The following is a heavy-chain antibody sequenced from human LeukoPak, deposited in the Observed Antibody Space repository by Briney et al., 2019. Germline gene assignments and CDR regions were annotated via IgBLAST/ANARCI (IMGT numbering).Heavy chain of an antibody. CDR1: GSTFSRDW. CDR2: IKEDGSAQ. D-gene: IGHD3-9*01. CDR3: AKDGDGYHN. Sequence: GGSLRLSCVASGSTFSRDWMSWVRQAPGKGLEWVANIKEDGSAQYYADSVKGRFTISRDNTKNSLYLQMNSLTAEDTAMYYCAKDGDGYHNWGQGALVTVSS. J-gene: IGHJ4*02. V-gene: IGHV3-7*01.